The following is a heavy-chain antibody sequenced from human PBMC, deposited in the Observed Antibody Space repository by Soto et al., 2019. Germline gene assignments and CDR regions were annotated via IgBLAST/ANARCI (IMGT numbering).Heavy chain of an antibody. J-gene: IGHJ5*02. CDR3: AREEAASSADLIDP. V-gene: IGHV3-7*01. CDR1: GFTFSSYW. CDR2: IKQDGSEK. Sequence: EVQLVESGGGLVQPGGSLRLSCAASGFTFSSYWMSWVRQAPGKGLEWVANIKQDGSEKYYVDSVKGRFTISRDNAKNSLYLQMNSLRAEDTAVYYCAREEAASSADLIDPWGQGTLVTVSS. D-gene: IGHD6-19*01.